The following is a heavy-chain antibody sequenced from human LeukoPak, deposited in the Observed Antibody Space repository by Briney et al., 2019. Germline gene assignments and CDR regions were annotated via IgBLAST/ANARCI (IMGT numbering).Heavy chain of an antibody. Sequence: GGSLRLSCAASGFTFSSYWMSWVRQAPGKGLEWVANIKQDGSEKYYVDPVKGRFTISRDNAKNSLYLQMNSLRAEDTAVYYCAKGVISYGYYYGMDVWGQGTTVTVSS. D-gene: IGHD5-18*01. V-gene: IGHV3-7*03. CDR1: GFTFSSYW. CDR2: IKQDGSEK. J-gene: IGHJ6*02. CDR3: AKGVISYGYYYGMDV.